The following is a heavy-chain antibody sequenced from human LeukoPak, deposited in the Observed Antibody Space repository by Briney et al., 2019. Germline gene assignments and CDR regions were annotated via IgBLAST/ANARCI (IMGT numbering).Heavy chain of an antibody. Sequence: TGGSLRLSCAASGFTFSSYSMNWVRQAPGKGLEWVSSISSSSSYIYYADSVKGRFTISRDNAKNSLYLQMNSLRAEDTAVYYCARSYYDSSGYPHSDLDYWGQGTLVTVSS. CDR1: GFTFSSYS. CDR3: ARSYYDSSGYPHSDLDY. J-gene: IGHJ4*02. CDR2: ISSSSSYI. V-gene: IGHV3-21*01. D-gene: IGHD3-22*01.